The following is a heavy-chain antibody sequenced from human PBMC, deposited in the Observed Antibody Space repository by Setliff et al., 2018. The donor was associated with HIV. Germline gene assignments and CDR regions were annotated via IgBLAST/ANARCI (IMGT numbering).Heavy chain of an antibody. V-gene: IGHV4-4*07. Sequence: LSLTCTVSGGSITSYYWSWIRQPAGKGLEWFGRIYISGSTNYNPSFESRVTMSIDTSKNQFSLKLSSVTAADTAVYYCARDGGRTGYSSSSDQWGQGTLVTVSS. D-gene: IGHD6-13*01. CDR3: ARDGGRTGYSSSSDQ. CDR1: GGSITSYY. J-gene: IGHJ4*02. CDR2: IYISGST.